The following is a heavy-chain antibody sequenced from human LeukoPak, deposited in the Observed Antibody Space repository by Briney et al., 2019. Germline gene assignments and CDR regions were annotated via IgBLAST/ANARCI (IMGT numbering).Heavy chain of an antibody. CDR3: AREGVEQWLVGRLDV. V-gene: IGHV1-69*13. CDR1: GGTFSSYA. Sequence: SVKVSCKASGGTFSSYAISWVRQAPGQGLEWMGGVIPIFGTANYAQKFQGRVTITADESTSTAYMELSSLRSEDTAVYYCAREGVEQWLVGRLDVWGEGTTVTVSS. J-gene: IGHJ6*04. D-gene: IGHD6-19*01. CDR2: VIPIFGTA.